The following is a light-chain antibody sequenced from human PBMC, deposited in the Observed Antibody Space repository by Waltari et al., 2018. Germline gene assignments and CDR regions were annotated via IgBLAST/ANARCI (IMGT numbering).Light chain of an antibody. J-gene: IGKJ4*01. Sequence: DIQLTQSPASLSASVGDRVTISCLASQGITSSLAWYQPQPGKAPKLLVFAASRLQSGVSSRFSGSGSGTQYTLTISNLQPEYFATYYCQQYSSTLLITFGGGTKVEIK. V-gene: IGKV1-NL1*01. CDR2: AAS. CDR3: QQYSSTLLIT. CDR1: QGITSS.